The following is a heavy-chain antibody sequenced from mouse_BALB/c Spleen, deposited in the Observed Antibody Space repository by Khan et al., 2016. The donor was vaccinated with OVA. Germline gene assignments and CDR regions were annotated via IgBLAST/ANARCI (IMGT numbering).Heavy chain of an antibody. CDR1: GYSFTGYY. V-gene: IGHV1-18*01. Sequence: VQLQQSGPDLVKPGASVKISCKTSGYSFTGYYIHWVKQSQGKSLEWIGRVNPNNGGTTYNQKFKGQAILTVEKSSSTAYMELSSLTSEDSAVYYGGRISIITVEGFAYWGQGTLVTVSA. J-gene: IGHJ3*01. D-gene: IGHD1-1*01. CDR2: VNPNNGGT. CDR3: GRISIITVEGFAY.